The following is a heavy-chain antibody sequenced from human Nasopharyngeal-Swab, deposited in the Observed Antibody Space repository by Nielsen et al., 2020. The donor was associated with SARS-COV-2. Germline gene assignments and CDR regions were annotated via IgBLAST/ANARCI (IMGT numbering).Heavy chain of an antibody. CDR3: ARPLSRDSTWTTEANWFDP. CDR1: GFTFSSFG. CDR2: IAHDASNE. Sequence: GESLKILCAASGFTFSSFGMHWVRQAPGKGLEWVAFIAHDASNEYYGDSVKGRFSISRDSSKNTLYLQMNSLRAEDTALYHCARPLSRDSTWTTEANWFDPWGQGTLVTVSS. D-gene: IGHD6-13*01. J-gene: IGHJ5*02. V-gene: IGHV3-30*03.